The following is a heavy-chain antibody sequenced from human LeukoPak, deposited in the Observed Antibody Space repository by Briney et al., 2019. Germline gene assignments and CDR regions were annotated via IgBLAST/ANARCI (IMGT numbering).Heavy chain of an antibody. J-gene: IGHJ4*02. Sequence: EGSLRLSCAASGFTFSSYGMHWVRQAPGKGLEWVAIIWYDGSNKYFADSVQGRFTISRDNSKNTLYLQMNSLRAEDTAVYYCARGDCTNGVCALDYWGQGTLVTVSS. CDR2: IWYDGSNK. D-gene: IGHD2-8*01. V-gene: IGHV3-33*08. CDR1: GFTFSSYG. CDR3: ARGDCTNGVCALDY.